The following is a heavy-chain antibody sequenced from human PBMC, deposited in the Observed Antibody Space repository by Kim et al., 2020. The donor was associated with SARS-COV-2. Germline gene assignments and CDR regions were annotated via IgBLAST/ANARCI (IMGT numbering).Heavy chain of an antibody. J-gene: IGHJ4*02. Sequence: GGSLRLSCAASGFNFSSYAMSWVRQAPGKGLEWVSAISGSGGSTYYADSVKGRFTISRDNSKNTLYLQMNSLRAEDTAVYYCAKDISPIGSGYYHPFDYWGQGTLVTVSS. D-gene: IGHD3-22*01. CDR2: ISGSGGST. CDR1: GFNFSSYA. V-gene: IGHV3-23*01. CDR3: AKDISPIGSGYYHPFDY.